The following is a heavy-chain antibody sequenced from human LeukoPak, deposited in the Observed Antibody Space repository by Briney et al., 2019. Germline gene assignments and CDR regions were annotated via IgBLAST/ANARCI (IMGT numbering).Heavy chain of an antibody. D-gene: IGHD6-13*01. CDR1: GGTFSA. CDR3: ARGGTDSSSSNPFDY. CDR2: IIPNFGTA. J-gene: IGHJ4*02. V-gene: IGHV1-69*01. Sequence: SVKVSCKASGGTFSAFSWARQAPGQGLEWMGRIIPNFGTATNALKFLGRITLSADESTNTVYMELSTLRSDDTAVYYCARGGTDSSSSNPFDYWGQGTLVTVSS.